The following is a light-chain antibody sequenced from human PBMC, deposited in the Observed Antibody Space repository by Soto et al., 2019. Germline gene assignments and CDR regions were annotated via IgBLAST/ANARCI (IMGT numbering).Light chain of an antibody. Sequence: QSVLTQPASVSGSPGQSITVSCTGTSSDVGSTFNYVSWYQHHPGKAPRLIMSDVNHRPSGVSDRFSGSKSGNTASLTISGLQAEDEADYFCSAYSTGSTPVLFDGGTKLTVL. CDR1: SSDVGSTFNY. CDR2: DVN. CDR3: SAYSTGSTPVL. V-gene: IGLV2-14*03. J-gene: IGLJ3*02.